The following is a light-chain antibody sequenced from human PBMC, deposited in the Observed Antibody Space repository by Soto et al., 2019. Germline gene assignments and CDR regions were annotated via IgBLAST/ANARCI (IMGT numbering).Light chain of an antibody. V-gene: IGKV3-15*01. CDR1: QSIGSD. Sequence: EIVMTQSPATLSVSPGERATLSCRARQSIGSDLAWYQQTPGQAPRLLIYGASTRATGIPARFSGSGSGTEFTLTISSLQSEDFAVYYCHHYNNWPPWTFGQGTKVEIK. CDR2: GAS. CDR3: HHYNNWPPWT. J-gene: IGKJ1*01.